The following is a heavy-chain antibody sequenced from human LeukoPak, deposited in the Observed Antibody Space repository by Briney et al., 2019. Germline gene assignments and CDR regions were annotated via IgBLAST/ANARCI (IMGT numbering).Heavy chain of an antibody. D-gene: IGHD2-15*01. CDR3: ARVPCGGGSCYSPYYYYGMDV. V-gene: IGHV3-21*01. CDR2: ISGTSNYI. CDR1: GFTFNSYC. Sequence: GGSLRLSCAASGFTFNSYCMNWVRHAPGKGLEWVSSISGTSNYIYYTDSVKGRFTISRDNAKNSLYLQMNSLRAEDTAVYYCARVPCGGGSCYSPYYYYGMDVWGKGTTVTVSS. J-gene: IGHJ6*04.